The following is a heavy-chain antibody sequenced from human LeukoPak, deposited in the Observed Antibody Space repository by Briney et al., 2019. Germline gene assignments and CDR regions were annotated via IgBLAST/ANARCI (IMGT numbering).Heavy chain of an antibody. CDR3: ARDRHYGGTSGYAFDV. D-gene: IGHD4-23*01. V-gene: IGHV3-48*04. CDR1: GFTFSSYS. J-gene: IGHJ3*01. CDR2: ISSSGTTV. Sequence: GGSLRLSCAASGFTFSSYSMNWVRQAPGKGMEWVSYISSSGTTVFHADSVQGRFTISRDNGKKSLHLQMNSLRTEDTAVYYCARDRHYGGTSGYAFDVWGQGTIVTVSS.